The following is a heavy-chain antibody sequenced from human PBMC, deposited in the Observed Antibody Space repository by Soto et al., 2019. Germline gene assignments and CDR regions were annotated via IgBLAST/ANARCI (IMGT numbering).Heavy chain of an antibody. J-gene: IGHJ4*02. CDR3: ARGRDGYNGNVDY. D-gene: IGHD1-1*01. Sequence: QVQLQQWGAGLLKPSETLSLTCAVYGGSFSGYYWSWIRQPPGKGLEWIGEINHSGSTNYNPSLKSRVTISVDTSKNQFSLKLSSVTAADTAVYYCARGRDGYNGNVDYWGQGTLVTFSS. V-gene: IGHV4-34*01. CDR2: INHSGST. CDR1: GGSFSGYY.